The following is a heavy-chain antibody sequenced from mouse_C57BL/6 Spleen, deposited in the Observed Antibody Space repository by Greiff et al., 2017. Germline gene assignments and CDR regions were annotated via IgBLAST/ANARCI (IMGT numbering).Heavy chain of an antibody. CDR1: GYAFTNYL. CDR2: INPGSGGT. J-gene: IGHJ3*01. Sequence: QVHVKQSGAELVRPGTSVKVSCKASGYAFTNYLIAWVKQRPGQGLEWIGVINPGSGGTNYNEKFKGKATLTADKSSSTAYMQLSSLTAEDSAVYFCARTFITTVVAGAYWGQGTLVTVSA. V-gene: IGHV1-54*01. D-gene: IGHD1-1*01. CDR3: ARTFITTVVAGAY.